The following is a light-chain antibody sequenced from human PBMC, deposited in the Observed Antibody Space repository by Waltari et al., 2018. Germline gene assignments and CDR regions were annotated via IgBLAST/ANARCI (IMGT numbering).Light chain of an antibody. CDR2: YEG. Sequence: VLTQTPSVSVAPGETARISWEGDNIGLETIHWYQQKPGQAPILVIHYEGARPSGIPDRFSGFNSGNRATLTISRVEAGYEADYYCQMWNSSSDDVIFGGGTKMTVL. V-gene: IGLV3-21*01. J-gene: IGLJ2*01. CDR1: NIGLET. CDR3: QMWNSSSDDVI.